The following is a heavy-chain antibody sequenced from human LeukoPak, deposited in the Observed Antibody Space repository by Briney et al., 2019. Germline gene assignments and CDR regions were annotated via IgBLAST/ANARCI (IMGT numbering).Heavy chain of an antibody. D-gene: IGHD2-2*01. Sequence: GSLRLSCAASGFTFSSYGMHWVRQAPGKGLEWVAFIRYDGSNKYYADSVKGRFTISRDNSKNTLYLQMNSLRAEDTAVYYCARDRYCSSTSCYGYYYYYGMDVWGQGTTVTVSS. J-gene: IGHJ6*02. CDR3: ARDRYCSSTSCYGYYYYYGMDV. V-gene: IGHV3-30*02. CDR2: IRYDGSNK. CDR1: GFTFSSYG.